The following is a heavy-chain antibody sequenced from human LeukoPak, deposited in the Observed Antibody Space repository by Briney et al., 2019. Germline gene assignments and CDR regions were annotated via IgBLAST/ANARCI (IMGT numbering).Heavy chain of an antibody. J-gene: IGHJ5*02. D-gene: IGHD3-3*01. CDR2: NNHNKNT. CDR3: ARRGFGYDDFWKIDP. Sequence: SETLSLTYAVSGGSFSGFYWSWIRQSPGKGLEWIGENNHNKNTKYNPSLKSRVTISVDTSKNQFSLKMTSVTAADTAVYYCARRGFGYDDFWKIDPWSQGILVIVSS. V-gene: IGHV4-34*01. CDR1: GGSFSGFY.